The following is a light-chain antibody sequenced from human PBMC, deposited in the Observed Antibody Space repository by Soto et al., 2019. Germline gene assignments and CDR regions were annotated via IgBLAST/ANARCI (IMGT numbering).Light chain of an antibody. CDR3: SSYAGSNNHVI. CDR1: SSDIGAYKY. Sequence: QSVLTQPPSASGSPGQSVTISCTGTSSDIGAYKYVSWYQHHPGKAPKLIIYEVSKRLSGVPDRFSGSKSGNTASLTVSGLQAEDEADYSCSSYAGSNNHVIFGGGTKLTVL. V-gene: IGLV2-8*01. CDR2: EVS. J-gene: IGLJ2*01.